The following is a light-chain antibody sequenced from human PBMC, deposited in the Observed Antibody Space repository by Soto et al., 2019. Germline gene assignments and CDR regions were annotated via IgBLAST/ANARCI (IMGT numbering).Light chain of an antibody. J-gene: IGKJ3*01. V-gene: IGKV1-27*01. CDR2: AAS. CDR3: QKYNSAPPGT. Sequence: DIQMTQSPSSLSASVGDRVTITCRASQGIGNYLAWYQQKPGKVPKLLIYAASTLQSGVPSRFSGSGSGTDFTLTISSLQPEDVATYYCQKYNSAPPGTFGPGTKVDIK. CDR1: QGIGNY.